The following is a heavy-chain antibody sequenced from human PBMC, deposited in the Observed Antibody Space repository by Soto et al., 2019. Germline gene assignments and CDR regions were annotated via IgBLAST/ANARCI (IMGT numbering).Heavy chain of an antibody. CDR3: ARGIRGRQQPHYYCYYYMDV. Sequence: GASVKVSCKASGYTFTSYDINWVRQATGQGLEWMGWMNPNSGNTGYAQKFQGRVTMTRNTSISTAYMELSSLRSEDTAVYYCARGIRGRQQPHYYCYYYMDVWGKGTTVTVSS. J-gene: IGHJ6*03. V-gene: IGHV1-8*01. CDR1: GYTFTSYD. CDR2: MNPNSGNT. D-gene: IGHD6-13*01.